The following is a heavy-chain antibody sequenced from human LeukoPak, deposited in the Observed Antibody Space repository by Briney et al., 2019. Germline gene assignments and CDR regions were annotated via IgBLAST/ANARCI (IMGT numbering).Heavy chain of an antibody. Sequence: PSETLSLTCTVSGVSISNYYWSWIRQPPGKGLEWIGYIYYSGSTNYNPSLKSRVTISEDTSKNQASLKLRSVTAADTAVYYCARGVAGSGSTPNYWGQGTLVTVSS. CDR3: ARGVAGSGSTPNY. CDR1: GVSISNYY. CDR2: IYYSGST. V-gene: IGHV4-59*01. J-gene: IGHJ4*02. D-gene: IGHD1-26*01.